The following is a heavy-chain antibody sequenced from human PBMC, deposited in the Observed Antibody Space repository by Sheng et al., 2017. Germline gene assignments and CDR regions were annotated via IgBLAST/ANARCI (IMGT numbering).Heavy chain of an antibody. CDR1: GFTFSSYA. CDR2: ISGSGGST. Sequence: EVQLLESGGGLVQPGGSLRLSCAASGFTFSSYAMSWVRQAPGKGLEWVSAISGSGGSTYYADSVKGRFTISRDNSKNTLYLQMNSLRAEDTAVYYCAKDHRPMVVRRYNAFDIWGQGTMVTVSS. CDR3: AKDHRPMVVRRYNAFDI. D-gene: IGHD2-15*01. V-gene: IGHV3-23*01. J-gene: IGHJ3*02.